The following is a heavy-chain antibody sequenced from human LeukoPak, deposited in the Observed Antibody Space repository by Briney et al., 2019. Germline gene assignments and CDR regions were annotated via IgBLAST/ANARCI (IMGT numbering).Heavy chain of an antibody. J-gene: IGHJ3*02. CDR1: GFTFSSYW. D-gene: IGHD3-22*01. V-gene: IGHV3-7*01. CDR2: IKQDGSEK. CDR3: ARTYYYDSSGYYYIAFDI. Sequence: GGSLRLSCAASGFTFSSYWMSWVRQAPGKGLEWVANIKQDGSEKYYVDSVKGRFTISRDNAKNSLYLQMNSLRAEDTAVYYCARTYYYDSSGYYYIAFDIWGQGTMVTVSS.